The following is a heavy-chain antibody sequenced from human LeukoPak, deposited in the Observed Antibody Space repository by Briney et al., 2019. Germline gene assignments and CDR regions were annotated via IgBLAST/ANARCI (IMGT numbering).Heavy chain of an antibody. D-gene: IGHD7-27*01. CDR2: IHYTGNT. V-gene: IGHV4-59*08. Sequence: SETLSLTCTVSGGSISGHYWIWIRQPPGKELEWIGYIHYTGNTNYNPSLKSRVTISVDTSKNQFSLELRSVAAADTAVYYCARHKNWGSVKGDSFHIWGRGTMVTVSS. CDR1: GGSISGHY. J-gene: IGHJ3*02. CDR3: ARHKNWGSVKGDSFHI.